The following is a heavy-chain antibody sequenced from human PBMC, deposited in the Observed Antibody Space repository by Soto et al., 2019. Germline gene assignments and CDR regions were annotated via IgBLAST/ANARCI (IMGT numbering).Heavy chain of an antibody. CDR3: ASRTYYYDSSPPDY. D-gene: IGHD3-22*01. J-gene: IGHJ4*02. CDR2: IIPIFGTA. Sequence: QVQLVQSGAEVKKPGASVKVSCKASGGTFSSYAISWVRQAPGQGLEWMGGIIPIFGTANYAQKFQGRVTITADESTSTAYIELSSLRSEDTAVYYCASRTYYYDSSPPDYWGQGTLVTVSS. V-gene: IGHV1-69*01. CDR1: GGTFSSYA.